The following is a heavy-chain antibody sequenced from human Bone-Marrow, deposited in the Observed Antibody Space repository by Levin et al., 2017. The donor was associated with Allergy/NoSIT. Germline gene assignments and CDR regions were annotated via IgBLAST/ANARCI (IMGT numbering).Heavy chain of an antibody. CDR1: GFTFDDYA. J-gene: IGHJ3*02. Sequence: GGSLRLSCAASGFTFDDYAMHWVRQAPGKGLEWVSGISWNSGSIGYADSVKGRFTISRDNAKNSLYLQMNSLRAEDTALYYCAKDRSSGWYWDGAFDIWGQGTMVTVSS. CDR2: ISWNSGSI. CDR3: AKDRSSGWYWDGAFDI. D-gene: IGHD6-19*01. V-gene: IGHV3-9*01.